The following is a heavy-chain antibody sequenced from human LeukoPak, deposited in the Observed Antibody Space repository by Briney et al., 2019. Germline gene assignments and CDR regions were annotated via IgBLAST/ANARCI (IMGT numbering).Heavy chain of an antibody. CDR3: AKDPGTNWGFSLFDY. D-gene: IGHD7-27*01. J-gene: IGHJ4*02. V-gene: IGHV3-23*01. CDR1: GFTFSSYA. Sequence: GGSLRLSCAASGFTFSSYAMSWVRQAPGKGLEWVSAISGSGGSTYYADSVKGRFTISRGNSKNTLYLQMNSLRAEDTAVYYCAKDPGTNWGFSLFDYWGQGTLVTVSS. CDR2: ISGSGGST.